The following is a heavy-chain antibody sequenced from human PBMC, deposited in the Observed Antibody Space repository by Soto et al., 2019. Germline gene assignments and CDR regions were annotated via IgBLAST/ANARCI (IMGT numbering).Heavy chain of an antibody. CDR3: ASQIIAARLFVFDY. D-gene: IGHD6-6*01. J-gene: IGHJ4*02. Sequence: GGSLRLSCAASGFTFSSYSMNWVRQAPGKGLEWVSSISSSSSYIYYADSVKGRFTISRDNAKNSLYLQMNSLRAEDTAVYYCASQIIAARLFVFDYWGQGTLVTVSS. V-gene: IGHV3-21*01. CDR1: GFTFSSYS. CDR2: ISSSSSYI.